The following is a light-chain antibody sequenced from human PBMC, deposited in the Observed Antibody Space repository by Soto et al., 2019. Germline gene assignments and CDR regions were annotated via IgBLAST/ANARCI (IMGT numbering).Light chain of an antibody. J-gene: IGKJ4*01. CDR2: GAS. CDR1: QSVSRN. Sequence: EVVLTQSPATLSVSPGDRATLSCRASQSVSRNLAWYQQKPGQAPRLLIYGASTRATGVPARFSGSGSATEFTLSISSLQSEDVAVYYCQQRNTWPPPTFGGGTRVEI. CDR3: QQRNTWPPPT. V-gene: IGKV3-15*01.